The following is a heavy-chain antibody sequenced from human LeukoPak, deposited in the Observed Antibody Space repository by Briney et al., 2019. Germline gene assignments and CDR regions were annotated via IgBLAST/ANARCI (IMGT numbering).Heavy chain of an antibody. CDR1: GYSISSGYC. CDR3: ARELYGADAFDI. Sequence: SETLSLTCTVSGYSISSGYCWGCIRQSPGKGLEWIGEIYHSGSTNYNPSLKSRVTISVDKSKSQFSLKLSSVTAADTAVYYCARELYGADAFDIWGQGTMVTVSS. CDR2: IYHSGST. V-gene: IGHV4-38-2*02. J-gene: IGHJ3*02. D-gene: IGHD2-2*02.